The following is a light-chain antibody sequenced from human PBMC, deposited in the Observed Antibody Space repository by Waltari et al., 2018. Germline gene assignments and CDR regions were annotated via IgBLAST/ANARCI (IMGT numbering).Light chain of an antibody. CDR3: CSYAGSSTYV. V-gene: IGLV2-23*02. CDR2: EVN. Sequence: QSALTQPASVSGSPGLSITISCTGASSDVGSYNLVSWYRQHPGKAPKLVIYEVNRRPSGVSHRFSGSKSGNTASLTISGLQTEDEADYFCCSYAGSSTYVFGTGTKVTVL. J-gene: IGLJ1*01. CDR1: SSDVGSYNL.